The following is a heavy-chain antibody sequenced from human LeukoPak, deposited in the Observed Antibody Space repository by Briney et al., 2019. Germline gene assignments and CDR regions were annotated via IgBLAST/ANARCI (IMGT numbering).Heavy chain of an antibody. D-gene: IGHD3-22*01. CDR1: GFTFSDYG. CDR2: ISYDGSNK. Sequence: GGSLRLSCTASGFTFSDYGIHWVRQAPGKGLGWVTIISYDGSNKYYVDSVKGRFTISRDNSKNTLYLQMNSLRAEDTAVYYCAKGAYYYDSSGQYYFDYWGQGTLVTVSS. V-gene: IGHV3-30*18. CDR3: AKGAYYYDSSGQYYFDY. J-gene: IGHJ4*02.